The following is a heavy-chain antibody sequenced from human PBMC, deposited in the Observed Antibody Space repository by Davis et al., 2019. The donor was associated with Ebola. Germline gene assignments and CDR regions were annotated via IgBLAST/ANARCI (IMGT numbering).Heavy chain of an antibody. CDR1: GYTFTSYG. J-gene: IGHJ5*02. D-gene: IGHD4-17*01. CDR3: ARERHDYGGIIRFDP. CDR2: ISAYNGNT. V-gene: IGHV1-18*01. Sequence: AASVKVSCEASGYTFTSYGISWVRQAPGQGLEWMGWISAYNGNTNYAQKFQGRVTITADESTSTAYMELSSLRSEDTAVYYCARERHDYGGIIRFDPWGQGTLVTVSS.